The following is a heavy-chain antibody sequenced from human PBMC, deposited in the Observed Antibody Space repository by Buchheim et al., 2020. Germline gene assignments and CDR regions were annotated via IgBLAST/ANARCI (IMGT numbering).Heavy chain of an antibody. CDR3: ARDKEAFDY. J-gene: IGHJ4*02. CDR2: IHPGAGTT. V-gene: IGHV1-46*01. CDR1: GDTFTFTHYY. Sequence: QVLLVQSGTEVMKPGASLKLSCKASGDTFTFTHYYMHWVRQAPGQGLEWVGVIHPGAGTTGYAQKFQGRGTITRAKSTTTIYMELSSLTSEDTAVYYCARDKEAFDYWGQGTL.